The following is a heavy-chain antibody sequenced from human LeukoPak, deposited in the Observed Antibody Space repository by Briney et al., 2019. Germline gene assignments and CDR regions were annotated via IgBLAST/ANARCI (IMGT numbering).Heavy chain of an antibody. V-gene: IGHV1-69*04. D-gene: IGHD2-15*01. Sequence: ASVKVSCKASGGTFSSYAISWVRQAPGQGLEWMGRIIPILSIANYAQKFQGRVTITADKSTSTAYMELSSLRSEDTAVYYCARAPRGYCSGGSCYSRDPNFDYWGQGTLVTVSS. CDR2: IIPILSIA. J-gene: IGHJ4*02. CDR1: GGTFSSYA. CDR3: ARAPRGYCSGGSCYSRDPNFDY.